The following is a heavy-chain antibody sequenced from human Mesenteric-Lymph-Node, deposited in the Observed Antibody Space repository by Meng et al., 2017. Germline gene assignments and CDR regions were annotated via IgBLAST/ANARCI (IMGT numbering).Heavy chain of an antibody. D-gene: IGHD3-22*01. J-gene: IGHJ4*02. CDR1: GGSISSISYY. V-gene: IGHV4-61*05. CDR2: IYYSGST. CDR3: ARDHPWYYDSSGYYQASGIDY. Sequence: SETLSLTFTLSGGSISSISYYWCWIRQPPGKGLEWIGYIYYSGSTNYNPSLKSRVTISVDTSKNQFSLKLSSVTAADTAVYYCARDHPWYYDSSGYYQASGIDYWGQGTLVTVSS.